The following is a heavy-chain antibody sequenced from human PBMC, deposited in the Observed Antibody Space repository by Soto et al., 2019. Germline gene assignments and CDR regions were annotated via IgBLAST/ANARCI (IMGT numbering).Heavy chain of an antibody. D-gene: IGHD4-17*01. J-gene: IGHJ3*02. Sequence: QVQLQESGPGLVKPSQTLSLTCTVSGGSISSGGYYWSWIRQHPGKGLEWIGYIYYSGATYYNPSLKRRVTISVDTSKNQFSLKLSSVTAADTAVYYCASHGDRDDAFDIWGQGTMVTVSS. V-gene: IGHV4-31*03. CDR2: IYYSGAT. CDR1: GGSISSGGYY. CDR3: ASHGDRDDAFDI.